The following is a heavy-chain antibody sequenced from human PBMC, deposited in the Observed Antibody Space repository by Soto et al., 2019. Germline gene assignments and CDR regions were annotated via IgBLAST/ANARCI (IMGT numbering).Heavy chain of an antibody. CDR3: ARDLSLRSGYTDY. Sequence: GASVKVSCNASGYTFTGYYMHWVRQAPGQGLEWLGWINPNSGGTNYAPNFQGRVTMSWDTSISTAYMELSSLRSDDTAVYYCARDLSLRSGYTDYWGQGTLVTVSS. CDR1: GYTFTGYY. CDR2: INPNSGGT. V-gene: IGHV1-2*02. J-gene: IGHJ4*02. D-gene: IGHD5-12*01.